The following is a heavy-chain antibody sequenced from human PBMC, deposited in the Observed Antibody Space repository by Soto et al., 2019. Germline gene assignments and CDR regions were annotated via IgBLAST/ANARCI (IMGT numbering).Heavy chain of an antibody. V-gene: IGHV3-23*01. D-gene: IGHD1-20*01. CDR3: AKPPDYNWNDY. J-gene: IGHJ4*02. CDR1: GFTVSNNY. Sequence: RLSCAASGFTVSNNYMTWVRQAPGKGQEWISAVSGSGGSTYYADSVKGRFTISRDNSKDTLYLQMNNLRAEDTAVYYCAKPPDYNWNDYWGQGTL. CDR2: VSGSGGST.